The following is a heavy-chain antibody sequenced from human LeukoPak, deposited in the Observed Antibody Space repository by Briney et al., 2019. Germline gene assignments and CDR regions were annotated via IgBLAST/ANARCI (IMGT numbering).Heavy chain of an antibody. J-gene: IGHJ5*02. CDR3: ARVVRIAAVEGVNWFDP. D-gene: IGHD6-13*01. V-gene: IGHV7-4-1*02. Sequence: ASVKVSCKASGYTFTSYAMNWVRQAPGQGLEWMEWINTNTGNPTYAQGFTGRFVFSLDTSVSTAYLQISSLKAEDTAVYYCARVVRIAAVEGVNWFDPWGQGTLVTVSS. CDR1: GYTFTSYA. CDR2: INTNTGNP.